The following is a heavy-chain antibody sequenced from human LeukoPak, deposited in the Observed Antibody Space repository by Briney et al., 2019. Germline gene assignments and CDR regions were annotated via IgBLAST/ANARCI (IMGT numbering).Heavy chain of an antibody. CDR3: AINEYSSGLGDY. CDR1: GCGFTSYW. J-gene: IGHJ4*02. D-gene: IGHD6-19*01. Sequence: GGALQSSCKGAGCGFTSYWNGWGRRMPGKGGGGRGIIYPGDSDTRYSPSFQGQVTISAHKSISTAYLQWSSLKASDTAMYYCAINEYSSGLGDYWGQGTLVTVSS. CDR2: IYPGDSDT. V-gene: IGHV5-51*01.